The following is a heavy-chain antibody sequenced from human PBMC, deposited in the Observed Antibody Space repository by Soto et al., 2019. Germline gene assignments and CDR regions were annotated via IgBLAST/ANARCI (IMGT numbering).Heavy chain of an antibody. CDR2: INPSGGST. Sequence: ASVKVSCKASGYTFTSYYMHWVRQAPGQGLEWMGIINPSGGSTSYAQKFQGRVTMTRDTSTSTAYMELSSLRSDDTAVYYCARFGGLMVYAMGNYYMDVWGKGTTVTVSS. CDR1: GYTFTSYY. V-gene: IGHV1-46*01. J-gene: IGHJ6*03. D-gene: IGHD2-8*01. CDR3: ARFGGLMVYAMGNYYMDV.